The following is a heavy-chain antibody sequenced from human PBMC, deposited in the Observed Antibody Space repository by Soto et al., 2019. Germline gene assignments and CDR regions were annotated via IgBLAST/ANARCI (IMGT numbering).Heavy chain of an antibody. CDR1: GFTFSSYA. Sequence: QVQLVESGGGVVQPGRSLRLSCAASGFTFSSYAMHWVRPAPGKGLEWVAVISYEGSNKYYADSVKGRFTISRDNSKNTLYLQMNSLRAEDTAVYYCANMVVVPAGLPLDVWGQGNTVTVSS. V-gene: IGHV3-30-3*01. CDR3: ANMVVVPAGLPLDV. J-gene: IGHJ6*02. CDR2: ISYEGSNK. D-gene: IGHD2-2*01.